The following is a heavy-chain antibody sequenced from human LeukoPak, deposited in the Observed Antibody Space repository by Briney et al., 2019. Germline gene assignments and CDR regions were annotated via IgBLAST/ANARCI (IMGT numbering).Heavy chain of an antibody. CDR2: INHSGST. CDR1: GGSFSGYY. V-gene: IGHV4-34*01. D-gene: IGHD3-16*01. J-gene: IGHJ5*01. Sequence: SETLSLTCAVYGGSFSGYYWSWIRQPPGEGLEWIGEINHSGSTNYNPSLKSRVTISVDTSKNQFSLKLSSVTAADTAVYYCATYTGRPRWVHPRGPGTLVHGLL. CDR3: ATYTGRPRWVHP.